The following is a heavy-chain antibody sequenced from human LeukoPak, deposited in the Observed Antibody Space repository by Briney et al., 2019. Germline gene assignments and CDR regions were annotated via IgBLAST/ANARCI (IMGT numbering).Heavy chain of an antibody. V-gene: IGHV3-74*01. D-gene: IGHD1-26*01. CDR3: ARDVDYHATSECFDY. CDR2: INSDGSST. CDR1: GFTFSSYW. Sequence: GGSLRLSFAASGFTFSSYWMHWVRQAPGKGLGLVSRINSDGSSTKYADSVKGRFTISRDNAKNTLYLQMNSLRPEDTAVYYCARDVDYHATSECFDYWGQGTLVTVSS. J-gene: IGHJ4*02.